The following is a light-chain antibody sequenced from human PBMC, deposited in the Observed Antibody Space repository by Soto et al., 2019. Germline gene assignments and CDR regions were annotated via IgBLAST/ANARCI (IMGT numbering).Light chain of an antibody. CDR2: GAS. V-gene: IGKV3-15*01. CDR1: QSISSN. J-gene: IGKJ2*01. Sequence: EIMMTLSPATLSVSPGERATLSCWSSQSISSNLAWYQHKRGQAPRLLFYGASTRTTGVPARFSGSGSGTGFTLTISSLQSEDFAIYYCQQYNNWPYTFGQGTKLEIK. CDR3: QQYNNWPYT.